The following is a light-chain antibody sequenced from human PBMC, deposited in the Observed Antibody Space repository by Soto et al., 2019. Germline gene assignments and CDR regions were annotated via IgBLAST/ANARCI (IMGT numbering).Light chain of an antibody. CDR2: AAS. Sequence: AIQMTQSPSSLSASVGDRVTITCRASQGIRNDLAWYQQKPRKAPKLLIYAASSLQSGVSSRFSGSVSGTDFTLTISSLQPEDFATYCCLQDYYSSYTFGQGTKVDIK. CDR1: QGIRND. J-gene: IGKJ2*01. CDR3: LQDYYSSYT. V-gene: IGKV1-6*01.